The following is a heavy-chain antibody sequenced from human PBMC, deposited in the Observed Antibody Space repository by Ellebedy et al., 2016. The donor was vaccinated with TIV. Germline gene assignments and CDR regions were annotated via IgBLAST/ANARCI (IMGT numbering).Heavy chain of an antibody. J-gene: IGHJ6*02. CDR1: GDSVSSNSPT. V-gene: IGHV6-1*01. Sequence: LRLSCAISGDSVSSNSPTWNWIRQSPSRGLEWLGRTYYRSKWYYEYAVSVYSRITINPDTSKNQFSLQLNSVTPEDTAVYYCARRSSRNVMDVWGQGTTVTVSS. CDR3: ARRSSRNVMDV. CDR2: TYYRSKWYY. D-gene: IGHD6-13*01.